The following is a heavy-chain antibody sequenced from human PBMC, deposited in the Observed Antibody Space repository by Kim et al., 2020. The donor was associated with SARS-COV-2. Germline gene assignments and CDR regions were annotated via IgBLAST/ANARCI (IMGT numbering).Heavy chain of an antibody. J-gene: IGHJ4*02. Sequence: YAQKFQGWVTMTRDTSISTAYMELSRLRSDDTAVYYCARAFSSSWEYYFDYWGQGTLVTVSS. CDR3: ARAFSSSWEYYFDY. V-gene: IGHV1-2*04. D-gene: IGHD6-13*01.